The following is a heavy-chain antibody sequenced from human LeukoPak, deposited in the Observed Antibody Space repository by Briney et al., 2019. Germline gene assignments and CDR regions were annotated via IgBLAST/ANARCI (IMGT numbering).Heavy chain of an antibody. D-gene: IGHD4-17*01. CDR3: ARHSRYGDFDY. V-gene: IGHV4-59*08. J-gene: IGHJ4*02. CDR2: IYYSGST. Sequence: SETLSLTCTVSGGSISTYYWSWIRQPPGKGLEWIAYIYYSGSTSYNPSLKTRVTISVDMSKNQFSLKLSSVTAADTAAYYCARHSRYGDFDYWGQGTLLTVSS. CDR1: GGSISTYY.